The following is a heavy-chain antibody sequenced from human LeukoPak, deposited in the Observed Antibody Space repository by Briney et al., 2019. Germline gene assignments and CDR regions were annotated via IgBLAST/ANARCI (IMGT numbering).Heavy chain of an antibody. J-gene: IGHJ4*02. CDR1: GFTFNNYD. V-gene: IGHV3-30*18. D-gene: IGHD2-15*01. Sequence: PGGSLRLSCAASGFTFNNYDIHWVRQAPGKGLEWVAVISYDGSNKYYADSVKGRFTISRDNSKNTLYLQMNSLRAEDTAVYYCVKEAYCSGGSCYSAVLGYWGQGTLVTVSS. CDR3: VKEAYCSGGSCYSAVLGY. CDR2: ISYDGSNK.